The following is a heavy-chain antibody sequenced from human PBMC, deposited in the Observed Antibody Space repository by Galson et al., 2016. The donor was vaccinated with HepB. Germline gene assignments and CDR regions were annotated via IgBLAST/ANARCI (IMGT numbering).Heavy chain of an antibody. CDR2: IYYRGST. Sequence: SETLSLTCTVSGGSIISHYWTWIRQPPGKGLEWIGNIYYRGSTNYNPSPKSRVTISVDLSKNHLSLKLDSVTAADTAVYYCASGGVEAANYFLGQGTLVTVSS. D-gene: IGHD2-15*01. CDR3: ASGGVEAANYF. CDR1: GGSIISHY. V-gene: IGHV4-59*11. J-gene: IGHJ4*02.